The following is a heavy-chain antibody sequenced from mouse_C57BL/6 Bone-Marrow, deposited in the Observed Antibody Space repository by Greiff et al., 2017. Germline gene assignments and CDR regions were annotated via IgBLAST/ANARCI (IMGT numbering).Heavy chain of an antibody. D-gene: IGHD1-1*01. CDR3: ARWYYGSSWYFDV. CDR2: INPNNGGT. V-gene: IGHV1-26*01. CDR1: GYTFTDYY. Sequence: EVQLQQSGPELVKPGASVKISCKASGYTFTDYYMNWVKQSHGKSLEWIGDINPNNGGTSYNQKFKGKATLTVDKSSSTAYMELRSLTSEDSAVYHCARWYYGSSWYFDVWGTGTTVTVSS. J-gene: IGHJ1*03.